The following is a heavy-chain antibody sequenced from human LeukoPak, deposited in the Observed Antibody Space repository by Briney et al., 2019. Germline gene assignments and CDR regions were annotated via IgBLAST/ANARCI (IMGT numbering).Heavy chain of an antibody. J-gene: IGHJ5*02. CDR3: ARGTRYNWNYSWFDP. D-gene: IGHD1-7*01. V-gene: IGHV4-34*01. CDR1: GGSFSGYY. CDR2: INHSGST. Sequence: SETLSLTCAVYGGSFSGYYWSRIRQPPGKGLEWIGEINHSGSTNYNPSLKSRVTISVDTSKNQFSLKLSSVTAADTAVYYCARGTRYNWNYSWFDPWGQGTLVTVSS.